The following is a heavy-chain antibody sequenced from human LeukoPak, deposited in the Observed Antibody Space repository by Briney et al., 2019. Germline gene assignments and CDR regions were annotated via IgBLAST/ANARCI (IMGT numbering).Heavy chain of an antibody. J-gene: IGHJ6*02. CDR2: INPSGGST. CDR1: GYTFTSYY. D-gene: IGHD3-3*01. Sequence: ASVKVSCKASGYTFTSYYMHWVRQAPGQGLEWMGIINPSGGSTSYAQKFQGRVTMTRDTSTSTVYMELSSLRSDDTAVYYCARTIDFWSGEDGYYYYYGMDVWGQGTTVTVSS. V-gene: IGHV1-46*01. CDR3: ARTIDFWSGEDGYYYYYGMDV.